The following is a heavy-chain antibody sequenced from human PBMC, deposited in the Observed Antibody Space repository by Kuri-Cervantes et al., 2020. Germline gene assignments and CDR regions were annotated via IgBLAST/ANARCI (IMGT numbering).Heavy chain of an antibody. Sequence: GESLKISCAASGFTFTRYWMTWFRQAPGKGLEWVANIKQDGSEKYYVDSVKGRFTISRDNAKNSLYLQMSSLRADDTAVYYCARGKDILTGYLYSDWGQGTLVTVSS. D-gene: IGHD3-9*01. V-gene: IGHV3-7*01. CDR2: IKQDGSEK. CDR3: ARGKDILTGYLYSD. J-gene: IGHJ4*02. CDR1: GFTFTRYW.